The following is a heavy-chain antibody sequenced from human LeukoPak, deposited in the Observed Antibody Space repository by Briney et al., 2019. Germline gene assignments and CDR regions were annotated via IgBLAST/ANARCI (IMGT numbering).Heavy chain of an antibody. V-gene: IGHV1-69*13. CDR2: ISPIFGTA. J-gene: IGHJ4*02. CDR1: GGTFSSYA. D-gene: IGHD5-24*01. CDR3: ARDRGDGYTY. Sequence: SVKVSCKASGGTFSSYAISWVQQAPGQGLEWMGGISPIFGTANYAQKFQGRVTITADESTSTAYMELSSLRSEDTAVYYCARDRGDGYTYWGQGTLVTVSS.